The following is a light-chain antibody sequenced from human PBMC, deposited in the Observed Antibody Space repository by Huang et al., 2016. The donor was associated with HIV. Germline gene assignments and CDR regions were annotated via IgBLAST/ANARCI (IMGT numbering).Light chain of an antibody. CDR3: LQDHSFPRT. V-gene: IGKV1-6*01. CDR2: ASS. CDR1: QGIRND. J-gene: IGKJ1*01. Sequence: ANQMTQSPSSLSASVGDKVTITCRASQGIRNDLGWYQQKPGKAPKVLIYASSSLRSGVPSRFSGSGSGTDFTLTISSLQPEDFATYYCLQDHSFPRTFGQGTKVEIK.